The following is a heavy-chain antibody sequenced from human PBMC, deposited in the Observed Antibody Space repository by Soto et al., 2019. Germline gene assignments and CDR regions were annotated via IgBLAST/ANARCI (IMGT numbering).Heavy chain of an antibody. CDR3: ARVNVGATTFIDY. J-gene: IGHJ4*02. CDR1: GGSISSSNW. V-gene: IGHV4-4*02. D-gene: IGHD1-26*01. Sequence: PSETLSLTCAVSGGSISSSNWWSWVRQPPGKGLEWIGEIYHSGSTNYNPSLKSRVTISVDKSKNRFSLKLSSVTAADTAVYYCARVNVGATTFIDYWGQGTLVTVSS. CDR2: IYHSGST.